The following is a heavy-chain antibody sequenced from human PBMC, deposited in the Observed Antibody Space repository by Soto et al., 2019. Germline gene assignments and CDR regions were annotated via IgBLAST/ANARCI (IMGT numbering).Heavy chain of an antibody. Sequence: GGSLRLSCAASGFTVSSNYMSWVRQAPGKGLECVSVLYSDGFTFYHDSVKGRFTISRDNSKNTLDLQMNSLRAEDTAVYYCAKGEVRGIIPSYFDYWGLGTLVTVSS. CDR3: AKGEVRGIIPSYFDY. CDR1: GFTVSSNY. V-gene: IGHV3-53*05. J-gene: IGHJ4*02. CDR2: LYSDGFT. D-gene: IGHD3-10*01.